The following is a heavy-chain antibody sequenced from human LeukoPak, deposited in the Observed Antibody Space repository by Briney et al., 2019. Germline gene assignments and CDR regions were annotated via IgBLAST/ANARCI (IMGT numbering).Heavy chain of an antibody. D-gene: IGHD6-19*01. CDR2: MYAGGTT. CDR3: ARGSGSGWPLDR. Sequence: GGSLRLSCAASGVIVSRNFMSWVRQAPGKGLQWVAIMYAGGTTDYSDSVRGRSHISRDSSSNTLSLQINTLRAEDTAVYYCARGSGSGWPLDRWGQGALVTVSA. J-gene: IGHJ5*02. V-gene: IGHV3-53*01. CDR1: GVIVSRNF.